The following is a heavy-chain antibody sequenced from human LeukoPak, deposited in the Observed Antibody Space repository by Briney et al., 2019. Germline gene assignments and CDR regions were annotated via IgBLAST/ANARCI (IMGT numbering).Heavy chain of an antibody. V-gene: IGHV3-21*04. J-gene: IGHJ4*02. CDR2: ISSSSSYI. Sequence: PGGSLRLSCAASGFTSSSYSMNWVRQAPGKGLEWVSSISSSSSYIYYADSVKGRFTISRDNSKNTLYLQMNSLRAEDTAVYYCAKDGADYDFWSGYSHFDYWGQGTLVTVSS. CDR3: AKDGADYDFWSGYSHFDY. D-gene: IGHD3-3*01. CDR1: GFTSSSYS.